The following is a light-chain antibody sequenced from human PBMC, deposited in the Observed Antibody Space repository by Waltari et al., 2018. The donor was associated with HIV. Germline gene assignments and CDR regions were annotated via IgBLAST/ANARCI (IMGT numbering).Light chain of an antibody. Sequence: DIHLTHSPSFLSASVGASDTITSRASQGIRSYLDWYQQKPGKAPKLRIYAASTLQSGVPSRFSGSGSGTEFTLTISCLQPEDFATYFCQHLNSYPLTFGGGTKVEIK. CDR1: QGIRSY. V-gene: IGKV1-9*01. CDR2: AAS. CDR3: QHLNSYPLT. J-gene: IGKJ4*01.